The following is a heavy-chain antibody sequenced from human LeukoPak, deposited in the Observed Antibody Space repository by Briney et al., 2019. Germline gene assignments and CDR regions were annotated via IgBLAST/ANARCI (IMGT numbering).Heavy chain of an antibody. Sequence: GESLKISCKGSGYSFGNYWIGWVRQMPGKGLEWMGIIHPGDSDTRYSPSFQGQVTISAEKSITTTYLQWSSLKASDTAMYYRASSGEGEIGGIVYWGQGNLVSVSS. CDR2: IHPGDSDT. CDR1: GYSFGNYW. V-gene: IGHV5-51*01. J-gene: IGHJ4*02. CDR3: ASSGEGEIGGIVY. D-gene: IGHD1-26*01.